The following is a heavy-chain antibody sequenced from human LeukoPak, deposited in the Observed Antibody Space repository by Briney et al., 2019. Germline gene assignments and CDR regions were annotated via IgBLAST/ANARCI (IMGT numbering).Heavy chain of an antibody. CDR1: GGSISSYY. CDR3: ARAGYIYAISYYYMDV. CDR2: IYTSGST. V-gene: IGHV4-4*07. Sequence: SETLSLTCTVCGGSISSYYWSWIRQPAGKGLEWIGRIYTSGSTNYNPSLRSRVTMSVDTSKNQFSLNLSSVTAADTAVYYCARAGYIYAISYYYMDVWGKGTTVTISS. J-gene: IGHJ6*03. D-gene: IGHD5-18*01.